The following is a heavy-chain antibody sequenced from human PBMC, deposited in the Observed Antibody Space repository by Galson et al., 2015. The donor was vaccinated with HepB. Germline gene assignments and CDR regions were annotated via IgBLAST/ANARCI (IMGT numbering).Heavy chain of an antibody. D-gene: IGHD6-6*01. CDR1: GFTFSSYA. CDR2: ISYDGSNK. CDR3: AREAMGGIAARTFIDY. Sequence: SLRLSCAASGFTFSSYAMHWVRQAPGKGLEWVAVISYDGSNKYYADSVKGRFTISRDNSKNTLYLQMNSLRAEDTAVYYCAREAMGGIAARTFIDYWGQGTLVTVSS. J-gene: IGHJ4*02. V-gene: IGHV3-30-3*01.